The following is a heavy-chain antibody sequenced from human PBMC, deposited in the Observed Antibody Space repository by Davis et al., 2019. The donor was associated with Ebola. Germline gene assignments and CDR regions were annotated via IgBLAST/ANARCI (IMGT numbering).Heavy chain of an antibody. J-gene: IGHJ6*02. CDR2: IGASNEGI. V-gene: IGHV3-48*02. Sequence: PGGSLRLSCAASKFTFSFHGMYWFRQSPGKGLEWLSYIGASNEGINYAGSVKDRFTLSRDNAKDSLYLDMNSLRDEDTAVYYCARRIIGDSRGGVDVWGQGTTVTVSS. CDR3: ARRIIGDSRGGVDV. CDR1: KFTFSFHG. D-gene: IGHD4-17*01.